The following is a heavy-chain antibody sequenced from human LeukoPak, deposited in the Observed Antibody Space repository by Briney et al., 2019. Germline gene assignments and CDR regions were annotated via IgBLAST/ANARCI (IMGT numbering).Heavy chain of an antibody. Sequence: PGGSLRLSCAASGFTFSSYGMHWVRQAPGKGLEWVAFIRYDGSNKYYADSVKGRFTISRDNSKNTLYLQMNSLRAEDTAVYYCAKQYCSSTSCPGDYYYYMDVWGKGTTVTVSS. CDR1: GFTFSSYG. V-gene: IGHV3-30*02. D-gene: IGHD2-2*01. J-gene: IGHJ6*03. CDR3: AKQYCSSTSCPGDYYYYMDV. CDR2: IRYDGSNK.